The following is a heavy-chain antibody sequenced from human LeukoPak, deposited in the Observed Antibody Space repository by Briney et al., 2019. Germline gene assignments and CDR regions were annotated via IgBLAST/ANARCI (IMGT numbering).Heavy chain of an antibody. J-gene: IGHJ4*02. CDR1: GYTFTGYY. D-gene: IGHD6-19*01. Sequence: SVTVSCKASGYTFTGYYMHWVRQAPGQGLEWMGGIIPIFGTANYAQKFQGRVTITADESTSTAYMELSSLRSEDTAVYYCARSSGPTTFDYWGQGTLVTVSS. CDR2: IIPIFGTA. V-gene: IGHV1-69*13. CDR3: ARSSGPTTFDY.